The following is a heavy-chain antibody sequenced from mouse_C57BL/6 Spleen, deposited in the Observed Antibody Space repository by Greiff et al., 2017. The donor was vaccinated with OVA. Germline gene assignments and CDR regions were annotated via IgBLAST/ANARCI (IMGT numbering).Heavy chain of an antibody. CDR1: GYTFTSYW. Sequence: QVQLQQPGAELVKPGASVKMSCKASGYTFTSYWITWVKQRPGQGLEWIGDIYPGSGSTNYNEKFKSKATLTVDTSSSTAYMQLSSLTSEDSAVYYCARGTYDGYYNYAMDYWGQGTSVTVSS. D-gene: IGHD2-3*01. J-gene: IGHJ4*01. V-gene: IGHV1-55*01. CDR2: IYPGSGST. CDR3: ARGTYDGYYNYAMDY.